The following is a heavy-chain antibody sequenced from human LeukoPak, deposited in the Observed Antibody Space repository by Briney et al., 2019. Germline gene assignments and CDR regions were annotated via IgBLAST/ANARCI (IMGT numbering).Heavy chain of an antibody. V-gene: IGHV4-39*01. CDR2: IYYSGST. CDR3: ARHLWDDSSGYYSYYYMDV. Sequence: SETLSLTCTVSGGSISSSSYYWGWIRQPPGKGLEWIGSIYYSGSTYYNPSLKSRVTISVDTSKNQFSLKLSSVTAADTAVYYCARHLWDDSSGYYSYYYMDVWGKGTTVTVSS. D-gene: IGHD3-22*01. J-gene: IGHJ6*03. CDR1: GGSISSSSYY.